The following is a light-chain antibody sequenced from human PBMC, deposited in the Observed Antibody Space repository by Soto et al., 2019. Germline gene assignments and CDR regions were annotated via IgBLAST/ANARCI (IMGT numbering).Light chain of an antibody. J-gene: IGKJ5*01. Sequence: DIQMTQSPSTLSASIGDRVTITCRASQSISSWLAWYQQKPGKAPKLLIYQASSLENGVPSRFSGSGSGTDFTLTISSLEPEDFAVYYCQQRSDWPSFGQGTRLEIK. CDR1: QSISSW. CDR2: QAS. V-gene: IGKV1-5*03. CDR3: QQRSDWPS.